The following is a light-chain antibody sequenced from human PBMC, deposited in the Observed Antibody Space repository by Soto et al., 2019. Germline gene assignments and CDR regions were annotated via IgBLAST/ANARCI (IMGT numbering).Light chain of an antibody. Sequence: EVVLTQSPVTLSLCPGERATVSCRASQSFRGLLAWYQQKPGQAPRLLIYDAYNRATGIPPRFSGSGSGTDFTLTISSLEPEDSAVYYCQQRHMWPITFGQGTRLEIK. J-gene: IGKJ5*01. CDR3: QQRHMWPIT. CDR1: QSFRGL. V-gene: IGKV3-11*01. CDR2: DAY.